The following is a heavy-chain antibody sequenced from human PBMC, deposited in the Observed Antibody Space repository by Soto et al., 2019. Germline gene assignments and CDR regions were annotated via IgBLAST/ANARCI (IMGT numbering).Heavy chain of an antibody. V-gene: IGHV3-21*01. Sequence: GGSLRLSCAASGFTFSSYSMNWVRQAPGKGLEWVSSISSSSSYIYYADSVKGRFTISRDNAKNSLYLQMNSLRAEDTAVYYCARDTLPPTYYDFWSGSNWFDPWGQGTLVTVSS. CDR3: ARDTLPPTYYDFWSGSNWFDP. D-gene: IGHD3-3*01. J-gene: IGHJ5*02. CDR2: ISSSSSYI. CDR1: GFTFSSYS.